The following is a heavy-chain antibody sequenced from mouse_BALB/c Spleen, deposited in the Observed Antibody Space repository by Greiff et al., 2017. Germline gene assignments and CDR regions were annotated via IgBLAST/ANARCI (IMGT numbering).Heavy chain of an antibody. D-gene: IGHD4-1*01. CDR2: INPSTGYT. V-gene: IGHV1-7*01. J-gene: IGHJ3*01. Sequence: QVQLQQSGAELAKPGASVKMSCKASGYTFTSYWMHWVKQRPGQGLEWIGYINPSTGYTEYNQKFKDKATLTADKSSSTAFMQLSSLTSEDSAVYYCARELGRGFAYWGQGTLVTVSA. CDR1: GYTFTSYW. CDR3: ARELGRGFAY.